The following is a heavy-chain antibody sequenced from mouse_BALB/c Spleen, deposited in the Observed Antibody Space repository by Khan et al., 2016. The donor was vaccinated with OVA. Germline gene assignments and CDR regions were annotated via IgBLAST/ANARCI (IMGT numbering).Heavy chain of an antibody. J-gene: IGHJ3*01. Sequence: EVMLVESGGGLVKPGGSLKVSCAASGFTFSNYAMSWVRQTPEKRLEWVASISTGDTTYYPDSVKGRFTISRDNARNILYLQMSSLRSDDTAMYYGARAYWFVYWGQGTLVTVSA. CDR3: ARAYWFVY. CDR1: GFTFSNYA. CDR2: ISTGDTT. V-gene: IGHV5-6-5*01.